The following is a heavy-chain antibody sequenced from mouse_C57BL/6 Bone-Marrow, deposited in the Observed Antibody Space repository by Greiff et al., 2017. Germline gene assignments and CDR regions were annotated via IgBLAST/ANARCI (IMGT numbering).Heavy chain of an antibody. D-gene: IGHD1-1*01. CDR1: GFTFSSYA. V-gene: IGHV5-4*01. J-gene: IGHJ4*01. CDR2: ISDGGSYT. Sequence: DVKLVESGGGLVKPGGSLKLSCAASGFTFSSYAMSWVRQTPEKRLEWVATISDGGSYTYYPDNVKGRFTISRDNAKNNLYLQMSHLKSEDTAMYYCARDYYGSCYAMDYWGQGTSVTVSS. CDR3: ARDYYGSCYAMDY.